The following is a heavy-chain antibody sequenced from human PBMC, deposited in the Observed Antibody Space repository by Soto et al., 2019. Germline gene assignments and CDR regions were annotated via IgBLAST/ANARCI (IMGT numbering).Heavy chain of an antibody. Sequence: EVQLLESGGGLVQPGGSLRLSCAASGFTFSSYAMSWVRQAPGKGLEWVSTITGSGVSTYYADSVKGRFTISRDNSKNTLYLQMNSLRAEVTAVYYCAKSGMGTTTPFDFWGQGTLVTVSS. CDR2: ITGSGVST. V-gene: IGHV3-23*01. CDR1: GFTFSSYA. CDR3: AKSGMGTTTPFDF. D-gene: IGHD1-26*01. J-gene: IGHJ4*02.